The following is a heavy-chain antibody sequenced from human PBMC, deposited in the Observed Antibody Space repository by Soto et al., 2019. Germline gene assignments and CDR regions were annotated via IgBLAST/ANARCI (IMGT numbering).Heavy chain of an antibody. V-gene: IGHV4-39*01. J-gene: IGHJ4*02. CDR2: IYFRGNT. CDR1: GDSINSDKYY. CDR3: ARLEGLATISYYFDF. Sequence: QLQLQESGPGLVKPSETLSLTCSVSGDSINSDKYYWGWIRQPPGKGLEWIGSIYFRGNTYYNPSLQTRVTISLDKSKRQLSLKLNSVPAADSAVYFCARLEGLATISYYFDFWGQGALVTVSS. D-gene: IGHD3-9*01.